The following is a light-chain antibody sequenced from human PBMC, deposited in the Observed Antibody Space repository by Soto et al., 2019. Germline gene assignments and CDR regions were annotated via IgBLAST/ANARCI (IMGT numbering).Light chain of an antibody. J-gene: IGLJ2*01. CDR1: SSDVGGYNY. Sequence: QSALTQPPSASGSPGQSVAISCTGNSSDVGGYNYVSWYQQHPGKAPKLMIYEVSNRPSGVSNRFSGSKSGNTASLTISGLQAEDEADYYCSSYTSSSTVVFGGGTQLTVL. CDR2: EVS. V-gene: IGLV2-14*01. CDR3: SSYTSSSTVV.